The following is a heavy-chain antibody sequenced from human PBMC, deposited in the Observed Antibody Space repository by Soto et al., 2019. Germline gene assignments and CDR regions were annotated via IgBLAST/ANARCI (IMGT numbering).Heavy chain of an antibody. CDR1: GYTLTELS. CDR2: FDPEDGET. V-gene: IGHV1-24*01. J-gene: IGHJ3*02. CDR3: ASARYAPDAFDI. Sequence: ASVKVSCKVSGYTLTELSMHWVRQAPGKGLEWMGGFDPEDGETIYAQKFQGRVTMTEDTSTDTAYMELSSLRSEDTAVYYCASARYAPDAFDIWGQGTMVTVSS. D-gene: IGHD3-16*01.